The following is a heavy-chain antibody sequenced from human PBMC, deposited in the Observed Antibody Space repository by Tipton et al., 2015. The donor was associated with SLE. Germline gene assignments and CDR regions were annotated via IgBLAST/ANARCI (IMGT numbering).Heavy chain of an antibody. J-gene: IGHJ4*02. D-gene: IGHD6-13*01. CDR2: IYHSGST. CDR3: ARAYSSSSYYFDY. Sequence: TLSLTCAVSGYSISSGYYWGWIRQPPGKGLEWIGSIYHSGSTYYNPSLKSRVTISVDTSKNQFSLKLSSVTAADTAVYYCARAYSSSSYYFDYWGQGTLVTVSS. CDR1: GYSISSGYY. V-gene: IGHV4-38-2*01.